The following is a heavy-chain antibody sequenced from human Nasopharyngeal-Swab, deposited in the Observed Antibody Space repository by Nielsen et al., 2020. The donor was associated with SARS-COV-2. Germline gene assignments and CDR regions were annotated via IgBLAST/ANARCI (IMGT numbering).Heavy chain of an antibody. CDR3: AREVPYSGHDDAFDI. J-gene: IGHJ3*02. Sequence: GESLKISCAAAGFTFDEYAMHWVRQAPGKGLEWISYISTTTATIYYADSVKGRFTISRDNAKNSLYLQMNSLRAEDTAVYYCAREVPYSGHDDAFDIWGQGTMVTVSA. CDR1: GFTFDEYA. V-gene: IGHV3-48*04. D-gene: IGHD5-12*01. CDR2: ISTTTATI.